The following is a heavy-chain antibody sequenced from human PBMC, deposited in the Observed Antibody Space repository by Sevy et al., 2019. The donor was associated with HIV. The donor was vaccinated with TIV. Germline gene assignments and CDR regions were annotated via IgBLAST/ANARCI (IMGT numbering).Heavy chain of an antibody. CDR3: AKDRYSSGWYELDY. V-gene: IGHV3-30*18. CDR1: RFTFSSYG. J-gene: IGHJ4*02. Sequence: GGSLRLSCAASRFTFSSYGMHWVRQAPGKGLEWVAVISYDGSNKYYADSVKGRFTISRDNSKNTLYLQMNSLRAEDTDVYYCAKDRYSSGWYELDYWGQGTLVTVSS. CDR2: ISYDGSNK. D-gene: IGHD6-19*01.